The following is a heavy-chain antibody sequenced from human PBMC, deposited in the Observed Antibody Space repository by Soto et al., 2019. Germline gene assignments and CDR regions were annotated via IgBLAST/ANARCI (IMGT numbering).Heavy chain of an antibody. D-gene: IGHD5-12*01. Sequence: RASVKVSCKASGGTFSSYAISWVRQAPGQGLEWMGGIIPIFGTANYAQKFQGRVTITADKSTSTAYMELSSLRSEDTAVYYCARDSHGYNALDYFDYWGQGTLVTVSS. V-gene: IGHV1-69*06. CDR3: ARDSHGYNALDYFDY. CDR1: GGTFSSYA. J-gene: IGHJ4*02. CDR2: IIPIFGTA.